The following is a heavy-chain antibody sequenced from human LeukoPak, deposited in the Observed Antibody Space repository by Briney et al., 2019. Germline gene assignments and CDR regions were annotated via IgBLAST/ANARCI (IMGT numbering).Heavy chain of an antibody. CDR3: AKGASARSSSWSDYYYMDV. J-gene: IGHJ6*03. V-gene: IGHV3-23*01. D-gene: IGHD6-13*01. CDR2: ISGSGGST. CDR1: GFTFSSYA. Sequence: GGSLRLSCAASGFTFSSYAMSWVRQAPGKGLEWVSAISGSGGSTYYADSVKGRFTISRDNSKNTLYLQMNSLRAEDTAVYYCAKGASARSSSWSDYYYMDVWGKGTTVTVSS.